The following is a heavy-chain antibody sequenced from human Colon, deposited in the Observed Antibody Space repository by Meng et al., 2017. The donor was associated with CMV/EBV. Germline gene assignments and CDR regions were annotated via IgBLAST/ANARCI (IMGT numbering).Heavy chain of an antibody. CDR3: ARGYGGNENDDY. D-gene: IGHD4/OR15-4a*01. Sequence: GESLKISCASSGFTFSNYAMSWVRQAPGKGLEWVSYISSSGSTIYYADSVKGRFTISRDNAKNSLYLQMNSLRAEDTAVYYCARGYGGNENDDYWGQGTLVTVSS. CDR1: GFTFSNYA. V-gene: IGHV3-11*04. J-gene: IGHJ4*02. CDR2: ISSSGSTI.